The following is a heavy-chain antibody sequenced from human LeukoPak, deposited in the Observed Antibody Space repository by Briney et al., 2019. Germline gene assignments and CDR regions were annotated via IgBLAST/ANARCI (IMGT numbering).Heavy chain of an antibody. V-gene: IGHV4-34*01. Sequence: PSETLSLTCAVYGGSFSGYYWSWIRQPPGKGLEWIGEINHSGSTNYNPSLKSRVTISVDTSKNQFSLKLSSVTAADTAVYYCAREVLLWFGESPFDYWGQGTLVTVSS. CDR1: GGSFSGYY. CDR2: INHSGST. D-gene: IGHD3-10*01. CDR3: AREVLLWFGESPFDY. J-gene: IGHJ4*02.